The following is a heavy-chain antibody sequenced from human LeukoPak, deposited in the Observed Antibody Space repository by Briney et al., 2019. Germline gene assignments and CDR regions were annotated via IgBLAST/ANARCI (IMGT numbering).Heavy chain of an antibody. CDR1: GFTFSSYS. V-gene: IGHV3-21*01. J-gene: IGHJ6*03. CDR2: ISSSSYI. D-gene: IGHD5-12*01. Sequence: GGSLRLSCAASGFTFSSYSMNWVRQAPGKGLEWVSSISSSSYIYYADSVKGRFTISRDNAKNSLYLQMNSLRAEDTAVYYCARGGYDSQSYYYYYMDVWGKGTTVTVSS. CDR3: ARGGYDSQSYYYYYMDV.